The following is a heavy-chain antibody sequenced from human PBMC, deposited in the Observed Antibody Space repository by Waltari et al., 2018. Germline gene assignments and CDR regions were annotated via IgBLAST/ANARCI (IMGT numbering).Heavy chain of an antibody. J-gene: IGHJ4*02. CDR2: ISFDGSIK. Sequence: QVQLVDSGGGVVQPGKSLRLSCAASGFTFNSYSLHWVRQAPGKGLEWVAVISFDGSIKYYAKSVKGRFTISRDNSNNTLNLQMNSLTPEDTAVYYCARKATVFGVGGYLDYWGQGALVIVSS. V-gene: IGHV3-30*04. CDR1: GFTFNSYS. CDR3: ARKATVFGVGGYLDY. D-gene: IGHD3-3*01.